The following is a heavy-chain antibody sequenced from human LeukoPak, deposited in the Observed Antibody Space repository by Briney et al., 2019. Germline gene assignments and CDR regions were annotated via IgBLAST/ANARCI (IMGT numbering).Heavy chain of an antibody. V-gene: IGHV4-30-2*02. CDR1: GGSINNGDYS. Sequence: SQTLSLTCAVSGGSINNGDYSWSWIRQPPGKGLEWIGYIYQSESSYYNPSLKNRVTISVDTSKNQFSLKLSSVTAADTAVYFCARYRKDPTASGSLLPLDFWGQGTLVTVSS. CDR3: ARYRKDPTASGSLLPLDF. CDR2: IYQSESS. J-gene: IGHJ4*02. D-gene: IGHD1-26*01.